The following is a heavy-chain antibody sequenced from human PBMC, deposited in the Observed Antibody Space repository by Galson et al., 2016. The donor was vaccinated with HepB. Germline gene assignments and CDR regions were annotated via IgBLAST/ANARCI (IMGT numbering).Heavy chain of an antibody. J-gene: IGHJ3*02. Sequence: SLRLSCAASGFTFGSYTMNWVRQAPGKGLEWVSSISSSSSYIYYADSVKGRFTISRGNAKNSLYLQMNSLRAEDTAVYYCAREQCGGDCFHDAFDIWGQGTMVTVSS. CDR2: ISSSSSYI. V-gene: IGHV3-21*01. CDR1: GFTFGSYT. CDR3: AREQCGGDCFHDAFDI. D-gene: IGHD2-21*02.